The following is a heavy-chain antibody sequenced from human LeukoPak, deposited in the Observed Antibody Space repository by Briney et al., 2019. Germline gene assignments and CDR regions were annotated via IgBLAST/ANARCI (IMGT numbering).Heavy chain of an antibody. CDR3: AHRQAISSSWYGGWFDP. D-gene: IGHD6-13*01. Sequence: SGPTLVKPTQTLTLTCTFSGFSLSTSGVGVGWIRQPPGKALEWLAFIYWNDDKRYSPSLKSRLTITKDTSKNQVVLTMTNMDPVDTATYYCAHRQAISSSWYGGWFDPWGQGTLVTVSS. V-gene: IGHV2-5*01. CDR2: IYWNDDK. J-gene: IGHJ5*02. CDR1: GFSLSTSGVG.